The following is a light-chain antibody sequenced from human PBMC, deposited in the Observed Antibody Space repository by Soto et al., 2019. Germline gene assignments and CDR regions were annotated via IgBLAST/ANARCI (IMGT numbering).Light chain of an antibody. Sequence: EIVLTQSPGTLSLSPGERATLSCRASQSVSSSYLAWYQQKPGQAPRLLIYGAFNRATGIPDRFSGSGSGTDFTHTFSRLEPEDFAVYYCQQYGDSPATFGPGTKVDIK. J-gene: IGKJ3*01. V-gene: IGKV3-20*01. CDR3: QQYGDSPAT. CDR1: QSVSSSY. CDR2: GAF.